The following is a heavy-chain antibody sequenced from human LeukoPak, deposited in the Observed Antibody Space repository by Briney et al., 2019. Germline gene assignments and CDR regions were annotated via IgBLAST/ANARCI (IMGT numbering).Heavy chain of an antibody. Sequence: PGGSLRLSCAASGFTFSSYNMNWVRQAPGKGLEWVSSITSGSSYIYYADSVKGRFTISRDNAKNSLYLQMNSLRAEDTAVYYCAREKLWFGELYLDYWGQGTLVTVSS. J-gene: IGHJ4*02. CDR3: AREKLWFGELYLDY. V-gene: IGHV3-21*01. CDR1: GFTFSSYN. CDR2: ITSGSSYI. D-gene: IGHD3-10*01.